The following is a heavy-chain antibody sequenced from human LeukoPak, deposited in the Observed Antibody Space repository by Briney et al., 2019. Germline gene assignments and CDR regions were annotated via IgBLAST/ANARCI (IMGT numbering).Heavy chain of an antibody. D-gene: IGHD3-22*01. Sequence: ASVNVSCKPSGYTFTSYYMHWVRQAPGQGLEWMGIINPSGGSTSYAQKFQGRVTMTRDMSTSTVYIELSSLRSEDTAVYYCARRYYDTSGGLGYWGQGTLVTVSS. V-gene: IGHV1-46*01. J-gene: IGHJ4*02. CDR1: GYTFTSYY. CDR2: INPSGGST. CDR3: ARRYYDTSGGLGY.